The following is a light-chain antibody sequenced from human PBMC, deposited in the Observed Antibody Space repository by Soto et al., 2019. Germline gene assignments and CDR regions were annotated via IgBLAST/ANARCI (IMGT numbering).Light chain of an antibody. CDR3: CSYSSGSTPWV. CDR2: DVS. CDR1: SSDVGGYNY. J-gene: IGLJ1*01. Sequence: QSALTQPRSVSGSPGQSVTISCTGTSSDVGGYNYVSWYQHHPGKAPKLIIFDVSDRPSGISDRFSASKSGNTASLTISGLQAEDEADYYCCSYSSGSTPWVFRTGTKVTV. V-gene: IGLV2-11*01.